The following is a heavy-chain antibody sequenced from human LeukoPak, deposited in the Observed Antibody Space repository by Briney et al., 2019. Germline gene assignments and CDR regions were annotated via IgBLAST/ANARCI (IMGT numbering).Heavy chain of an antibody. Sequence: RAGGSLRLSCAGSGFTFSGTLMTGVRQPPGKGLECVATISPDGNYIYHGDSLRGRFTRTSDNSKNTLYLQMNNRRVEDTVIYYCVKRFIESIVSDHWGQGNLVTVSS. D-gene: IGHD1-26*01. CDR2: ISPDGNYI. J-gene: IGHJ5*02. V-gene: IGHV3-23*02. CDR3: VKRFIESIVSDH. CDR1: GFTFSGTL.